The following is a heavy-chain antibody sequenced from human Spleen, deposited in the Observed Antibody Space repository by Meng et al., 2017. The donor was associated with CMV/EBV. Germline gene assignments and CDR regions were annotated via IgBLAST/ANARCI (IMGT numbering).Heavy chain of an antibody. CDR1: GYTFTNYY. V-gene: IGHV1-2*02. J-gene: IGHJ5*02. D-gene: IGHD2-2*01. CDR2: INPNSGDT. Sequence: ASVKVYCKSSGYTFTNYYIHWERQAPGQGLEWMGWINPNSGDTNYEQKFQGRVTMTRDTSISTAYMELSRLRSDDTAVYYCARDAVVPAANFRPVWFDPWGQGTLVTVSS. CDR3: ARDAVVPAANFRPVWFDP.